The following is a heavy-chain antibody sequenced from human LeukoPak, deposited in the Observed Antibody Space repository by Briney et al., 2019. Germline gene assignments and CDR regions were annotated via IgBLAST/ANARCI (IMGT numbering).Heavy chain of an antibody. CDR1: GFSFDDYG. D-gene: IGHD3-10*01. V-gene: IGHV3-30*03. CDR3: ARDRRKLWFDVDAFDI. J-gene: IGHJ3*02. CDR2: ISYDGSNK. Sequence: GGSLRLSCVASGFSFDDYGMSWVRQAPGKGLEWVAVISYDGSNKYYADSVKGRFTISRDNSKNTLYLQMNSLRAEDTAVYYCARDRRKLWFDVDAFDIWGQGTMVTVSS.